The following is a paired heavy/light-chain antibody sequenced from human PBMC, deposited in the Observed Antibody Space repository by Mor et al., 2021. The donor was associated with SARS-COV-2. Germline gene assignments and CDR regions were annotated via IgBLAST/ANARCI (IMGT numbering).Heavy chain of an antibody. CDR3: ARVAGVYGVDV. CDR1: GGSISTYY. J-gene: IGHJ6*02. CDR2: VYYTGST. V-gene: IGHV4-59*01. Sequence: QVQLQESGPGLVKPSETLSLTCTVSGGSISTYYWNWIRQPPGKGLEWIGSVYYTGSTNNNPSLKSRVTISIDMSKNQFSLKLRSVTAADTAVYYCARVAGVYGVDVWGQGTTVTVSS. D-gene: IGHD3-10*01.
Light chain of an antibody. J-gene: IGKJ4*01. CDR3: QQYGSSLT. CDR2: GAS. Sequence: EIVLAQSPGTLSLSPGERATLSCRASQSISSTYLAWYQQKPGQIPRLLIYGASSRATGIPDRFSGSGSGTDFTLTISRLEPEDFAVYYCQQYGSSLTFGGGTKVETK. CDR1: QSISSTY. V-gene: IGKV3-20*01.